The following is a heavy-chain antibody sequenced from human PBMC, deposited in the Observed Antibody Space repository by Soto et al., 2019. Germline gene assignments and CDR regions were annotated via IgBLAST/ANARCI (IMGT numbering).Heavy chain of an antibody. Sequence: QLQLQESGSGLVKPSQTLSLTCAVSGGSISSGGYSWSWIRQPPGKGLEWIGYIYHSGSTYYNPSLKSRVTISIDWSENQFSLKLSSVTAAVTALYYSARATTKVTPHDYWGQGTLVTVSS. CDR1: GGSISSGGYS. V-gene: IGHV4-30-2*01. J-gene: IGHJ4*02. CDR2: IYHSGST. CDR3: ARATTKVTPHDY. D-gene: IGHD4-17*01.